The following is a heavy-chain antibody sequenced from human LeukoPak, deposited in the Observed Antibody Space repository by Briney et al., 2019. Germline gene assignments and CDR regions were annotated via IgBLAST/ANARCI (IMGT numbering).Heavy chain of an antibody. D-gene: IGHD3-22*01. CDR3: AGGGYDSSGYRDY. Sequence: GGSLRLSCAASGFTFSSYWMSWVRQAPGKGLEWVANIKQDGSEKYYVDSVKGRFTISRDNAKNSLYLQMNSLRAEDTAVYYWAGGGYDSSGYRDYWGQGTLVTVFS. CDR2: IKQDGSEK. CDR1: GFTFSSYW. V-gene: IGHV3-7*04. J-gene: IGHJ4*02.